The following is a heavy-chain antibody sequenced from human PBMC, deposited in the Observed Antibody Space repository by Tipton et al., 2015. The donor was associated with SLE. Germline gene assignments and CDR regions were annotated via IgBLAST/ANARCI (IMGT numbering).Heavy chain of an antibody. V-gene: IGHV3-33*08. CDR2: IWYDGSSK. D-gene: IGHD6-6*01. CDR1: GFTFNNYA. CDR3: ARDSSSSGDYCDY. Sequence: SLRLSCAASGFTFNNYAISWVRQAPGKGLEWVALIWYDGSSKYYADSVKGRFTISRDNSKNTLYLQMNSLRAEDTAVYFCARDSSSSGDYCDYWGQGTLVTVSS. J-gene: IGHJ4*02.